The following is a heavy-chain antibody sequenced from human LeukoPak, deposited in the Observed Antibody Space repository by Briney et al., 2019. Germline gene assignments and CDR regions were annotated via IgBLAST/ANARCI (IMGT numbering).Heavy chain of an antibody. D-gene: IGHD3-22*01. CDR2: IYYSGST. CDR3: ARRGTYYYDSSGYYAFDI. CDR1: GGSISRYH. Sequence: SETLSLTCTVSGGSISRYHWSWIRQPPGKGLEWIGYIYYSGSTNYNPSLKSRVTISVDTSKNQFSLKLSSVTAADTAVYYCARRGTYYYDSSGYYAFDIWGQGTMVTVSS. V-gene: IGHV4-59*08. J-gene: IGHJ3*02.